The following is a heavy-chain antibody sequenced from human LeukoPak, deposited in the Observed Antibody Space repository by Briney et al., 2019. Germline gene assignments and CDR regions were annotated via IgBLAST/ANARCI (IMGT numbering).Heavy chain of an antibody. J-gene: IGHJ4*02. V-gene: IGHV4-34*01. CDR3: ARHGVVTTYFDY. Sequence: PSETLSRTCAVYGGSFSGYYWSWIRQPPGKGLEWIGSIYYSGSTYYNPSLKSRVTISVDTSKNQFSLKLSSVTAADTAVYYCARHGVVTTYFDYWGQGTLVTVSS. D-gene: IGHD4-11*01. CDR2: IYYSGST. CDR1: GGSFSGYY.